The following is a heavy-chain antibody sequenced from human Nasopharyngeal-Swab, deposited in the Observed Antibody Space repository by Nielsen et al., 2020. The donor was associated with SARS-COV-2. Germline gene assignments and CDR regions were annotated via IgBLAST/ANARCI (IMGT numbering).Heavy chain of an antibody. CDR2: ISYDGSNK. J-gene: IGHJ4*02. V-gene: IGHV3-30*18. D-gene: IGHD3-3*01. Sequence: GESLKISCAASGFTFSSYGMHWVRQAPGKGLEWVAVISYDGSNKYYADSVKGRFTISRDNSKNTLYLQMNSLRAEDTAVYYCAKDLYYDFWSGYSGGDYWGQGTLVTVSS. CDR1: GFTFSSYG. CDR3: AKDLYYDFWSGYSGGDY.